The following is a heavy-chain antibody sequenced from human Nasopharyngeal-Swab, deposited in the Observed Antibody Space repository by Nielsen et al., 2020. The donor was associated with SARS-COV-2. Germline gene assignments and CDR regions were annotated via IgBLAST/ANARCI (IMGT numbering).Heavy chain of an antibody. CDR3: ARAYYYGDRYPYYYYGMDV. D-gene: IGHD4-17*01. CDR1: GFSLSTSGMC. CDR2: IDWDDDK. J-gene: IGHJ6*02. V-gene: IGHV2-70*11. Sequence: SGPTLVQPTRTLTLTCTFSGFSLSTSGMCVSWIRQPPGKALEWLARIDWDDDKYYSTSLKTRLTISKDTSKNQVVLTMTNMDPVDTATYYCARAYYYGDRYPYYYYGMDVWGQGTTVTVSS.